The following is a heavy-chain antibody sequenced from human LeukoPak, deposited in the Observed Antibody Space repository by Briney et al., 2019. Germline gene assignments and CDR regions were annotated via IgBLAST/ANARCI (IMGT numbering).Heavy chain of an antibody. CDR2: IYYSGST. CDR3: ARATPESWGGDY. CDR1: GGSISSGDYY. Sequence: SQTLSLTCTVSGGSISSGDYYWRWIRQPPGKGLEWIGYIYYSGSTYYNPSLKSRVTISVDTSKNQFSLKLSSVTAADTAVYYCARATPESWGGDYWGQGTLVTVSS. V-gene: IGHV4-30-4*08. D-gene: IGHD3-10*01. J-gene: IGHJ4*02.